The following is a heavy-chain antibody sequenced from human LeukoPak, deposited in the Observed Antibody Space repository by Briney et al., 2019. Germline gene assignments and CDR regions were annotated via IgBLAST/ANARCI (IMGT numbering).Heavy chain of an antibody. CDR3: ARDLRVMFGEYGNWFDP. Sequence: ASVKVSCKASGYTFSGYYMHWLRQAPGQGLEWMGWINPNGGVTNYAQKFQGRVTMTRDTSTSTVYMELSSLRSEDTAVYYCARDLRVMFGEYGNWFDPWGQGTLVTVSS. V-gene: IGHV1-2*02. CDR1: GYTFSGYY. D-gene: IGHD3-10*02. CDR2: INPNGGVT. J-gene: IGHJ5*02.